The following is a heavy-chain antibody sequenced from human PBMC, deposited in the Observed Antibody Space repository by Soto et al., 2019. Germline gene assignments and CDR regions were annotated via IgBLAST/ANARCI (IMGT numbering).Heavy chain of an antibody. Sequence: EVQLVESGGGLVKPGESLRLSCTASGFNFGAFSLSWVRQAPGKGLEWVSSIDPTSTEIHYADSVEGRFSVYRDSTKNSLYLQMISFRFEDTGVYYCARDYLTGDPREAFDSWGQGTLVTVSS. J-gene: IGHJ4*02. CDR3: ARDYLTGDPREAFDS. CDR2: IDPTSTEI. CDR1: GFNFGAFS. D-gene: IGHD7-27*01. V-gene: IGHV3-21*01.